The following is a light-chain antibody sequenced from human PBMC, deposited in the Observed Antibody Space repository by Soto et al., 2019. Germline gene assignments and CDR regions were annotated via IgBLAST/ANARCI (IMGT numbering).Light chain of an antibody. CDR1: QSISSW. J-gene: IGKJ1*01. Sequence: DIQMTQSPSTLSASVGDRVTITCRARQSISSWLAWYQQKPVKAPNVLINNSSSLQSGVPSRFSGSGSGTEFTLTIGTRHPDDFATYYCKRYMSGTRRFGQGTKWIS. CDR3: KRYMSGTRR. CDR2: NSS. V-gene: IGKV1-5*03.